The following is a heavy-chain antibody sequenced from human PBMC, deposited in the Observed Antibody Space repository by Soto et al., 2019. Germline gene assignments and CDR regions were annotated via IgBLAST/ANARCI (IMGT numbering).Heavy chain of an antibody. J-gene: IGHJ3*02. CDR2: FSSYIVNT. V-gene: IGHV1-18*01. CDR1: GYTFSSYG. D-gene: IGHD3-22*01. Sequence: ASVKVSCKASGYTFSSYGISWVRQGPGQRLEWMGWFSSYIVNTNFVQKLQGRVTVTTDTSTSTSYLELRSLSSDYTALFYCARVYYDSSGYYLSYAFDIWGQGTMDTVS. CDR3: ARVYYDSSGYYLSYAFDI.